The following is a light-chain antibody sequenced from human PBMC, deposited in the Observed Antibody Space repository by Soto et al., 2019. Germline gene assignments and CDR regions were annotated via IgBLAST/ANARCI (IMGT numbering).Light chain of an antibody. Sequence: QSALTQPASVSASPGQSITISCSGTSSDVGGYNYVSWYQQHPGKAPKLMIYEVSNRPSGVSNRFSGSKSGNTASLTISGLQAEDEADYYCSSYTSSSTSVVFGGGTKLTVL. CDR1: SSDVGGYNY. J-gene: IGLJ2*01. CDR3: SSYTSSSTSVV. V-gene: IGLV2-14*01. CDR2: EVS.